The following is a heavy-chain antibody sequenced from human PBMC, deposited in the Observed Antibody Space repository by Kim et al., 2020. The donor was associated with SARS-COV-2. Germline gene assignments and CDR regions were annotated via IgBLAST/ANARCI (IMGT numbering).Heavy chain of an antibody. CDR1: GFTFRNYG. Sequence: GGSLRLSCAASGFTFRNYGMHWVRQAPGRGLEWVAVISYDGTIKYYGDSVKGRFTISRDTSQNTLYLQMNSLRAEDTAVYHCAKDRWDCSVDTCYEFPLRNFFDPWGQGTLVTVSS. V-gene: IGHV3-30*18. CDR3: AKDRWDCSVDTCYEFPLRNFFDP. J-gene: IGHJ5*02. CDR2: ISYDGTIK. D-gene: IGHD2-15*01.